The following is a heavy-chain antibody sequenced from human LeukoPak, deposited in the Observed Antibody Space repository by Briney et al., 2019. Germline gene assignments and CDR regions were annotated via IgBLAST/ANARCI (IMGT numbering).Heavy chain of an antibody. J-gene: IGHJ6*04. CDR1: GGSFSGYY. Sequence: PSETLSLTCAVYGGSFSGYYWSWIRQPPGKGLEWIGEINHSGSTNYNPSLKSRVTISVDTPKNQFSLKLSSMTAADTAVYYCARTPITMVRGIIYYYGMDVWGKGTTVTVSS. D-gene: IGHD3-10*01. V-gene: IGHV4-34*01. CDR3: ARTPITMVRGIIYYYGMDV. CDR2: INHSGST.